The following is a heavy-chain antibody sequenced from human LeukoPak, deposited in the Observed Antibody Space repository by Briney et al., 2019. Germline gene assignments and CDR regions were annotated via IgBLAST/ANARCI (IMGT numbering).Heavy chain of an antibody. Sequence: SETLSLTCTVSGASISSSNYYWGWIRQPPGKGLEWIGSIYYSGATYYNPSLQSRVSLSVDTSKNQFSLKLSSVTAADTALYYCARVSKQQWLADYWGQGTLVTVSS. CDR2: IYYSGAT. V-gene: IGHV4-39*01. D-gene: IGHD6-19*01. J-gene: IGHJ4*02. CDR1: GASISSSNYY. CDR3: ARVSKQQWLADY.